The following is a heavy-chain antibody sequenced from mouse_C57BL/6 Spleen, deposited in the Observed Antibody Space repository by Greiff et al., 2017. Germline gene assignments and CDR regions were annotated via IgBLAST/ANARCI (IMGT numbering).Heavy chain of an antibody. CDR1: GYTFTSYT. CDR2: INPSSGYT. V-gene: IGHV1-4*01. J-gene: IGHJ4*01. CDR3: ARNPALGQVAMDY. D-gene: IGHD3-3*01. Sequence: VQLQQSGAELARPGASVKMSCKASGYTFTSYTMHWVKQRPGQGLEWIGYINPSSGYTKYNQKVKDKATLTADKSSSPAYMQLSSLTSEDSAVYYCARNPALGQVAMDYWGQGTSVTVSS.